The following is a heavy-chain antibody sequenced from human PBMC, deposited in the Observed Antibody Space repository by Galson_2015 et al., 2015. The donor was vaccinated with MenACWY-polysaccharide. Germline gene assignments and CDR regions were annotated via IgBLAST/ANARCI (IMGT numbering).Heavy chain of an antibody. V-gene: IGHV5-51*01. CDR3: AVLTGPYSYFFYYMDV. CDR1: GYDFTTYW. Sequence: QSGAEVKKPGEFLKISCKGSGYDFTTYWIAWVRQMPGKGLEWMGIIYPGDSDSTYSPSFQGQVTFSVDKSITTAYLQWASLKASDTAFYYCAVLTGPYSYFFYYMDVWGKGTTVTVSS. J-gene: IGHJ6*03. D-gene: IGHD3-9*01. CDR2: IYPGDSDS.